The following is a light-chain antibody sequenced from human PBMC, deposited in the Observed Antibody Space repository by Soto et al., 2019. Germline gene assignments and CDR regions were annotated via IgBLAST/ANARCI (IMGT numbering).Light chain of an antibody. CDR2: DVT. Sequence: QSVLAQPRSVSGSPGQSVSISCSGTSSDVGVYNSVSWYQQFPGKAPKLMIYDVTKRPSGVPDRFSGSKSGNTASLTISGLQAEDEADYYCCSYAASDTFVFGGGTKVTV. CDR1: SSDVGVYNS. V-gene: IGLV2-11*01. CDR3: CSYAASDTFV. J-gene: IGLJ2*01.